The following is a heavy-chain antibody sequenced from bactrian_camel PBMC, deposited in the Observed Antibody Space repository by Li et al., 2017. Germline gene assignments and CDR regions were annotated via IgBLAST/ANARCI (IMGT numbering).Heavy chain of an antibody. D-gene: IGHD3*01. Sequence: QLVESGGGSVQAGGSLRLSCLALYFPYDTNNRMGWFRQVPGKEREGVAIIQPFSDAKYYADSVKGRFTISQDPTKNAVYLQMDSLTPEDTAMYYRAAGSSRGVPFRERGYPDWGQGTQVT. V-gene: IGHV3S60*01. CDR2: IQPFSDAK. CDR3: AAGSSRGVPFRERGYPD. J-gene: IGHJ4*01. CDR1: YFPYDTNNR.